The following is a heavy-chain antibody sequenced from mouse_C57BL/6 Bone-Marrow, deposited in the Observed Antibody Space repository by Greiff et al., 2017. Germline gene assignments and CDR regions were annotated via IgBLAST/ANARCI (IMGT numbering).Heavy chain of an antibody. J-gene: IGHJ2*01. CDR1: GFTFSSYG. D-gene: IGHD1-1*01. CDR3: ARHPIYYYGSSHDY. V-gene: IGHV5-6*01. CDR2: ISSGGSYT. Sequence: EVQLVESGGDLVKPGGSLKLSCAASGFTFSSYGMSWVRQTPDKRLEWVATISSGGSYTYYPDSVKGRFTISRDNAKNTLYLQMSSLKSEDTAMYYCARHPIYYYGSSHDYWGQGTTLTVSS.